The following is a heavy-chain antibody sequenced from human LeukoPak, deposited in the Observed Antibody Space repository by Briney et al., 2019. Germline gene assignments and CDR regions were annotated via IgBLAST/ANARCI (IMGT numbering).Heavy chain of an antibody. D-gene: IGHD2-15*01. Sequence: GGSLRLSCAASGFTFSSYWMGWVRQAPGKGLEWVANIKQDGSEKYYVDSVKGRFTISRDNAKNSLYLQMNSLRAEDTAVYYCAREGDIVVVSSAFDYWGQGTLVTVSS. CDR2: IKQDGSEK. CDR1: GFTFSSYW. CDR3: AREGDIVVVSSAFDY. J-gene: IGHJ4*02. V-gene: IGHV3-7*01.